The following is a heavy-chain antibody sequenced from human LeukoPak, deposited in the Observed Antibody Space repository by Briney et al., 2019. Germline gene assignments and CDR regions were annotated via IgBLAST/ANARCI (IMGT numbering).Heavy chain of an antibody. V-gene: IGHV5-51*01. D-gene: IGHD3-9*01. Sequence: GESLKISCKGSGYTFNKYWIAWVRQMPGKGLQWMGSIWPGDSDTRYSPSFQGQVTISADTSTGTAYLQRTGLKASDTAIYYCARLDDITFWGQGTLVTASS. CDR1: GYTFNKYW. J-gene: IGHJ4*02. CDR2: IWPGDSDT. CDR3: ARLDDITF.